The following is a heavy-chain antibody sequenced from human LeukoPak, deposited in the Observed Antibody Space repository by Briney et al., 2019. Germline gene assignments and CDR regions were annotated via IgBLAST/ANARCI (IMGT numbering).Heavy chain of an antibody. CDR2: MNPNSGNT. CDR1: GYTFTSYD. J-gene: IGHJ4*02. V-gene: IGHV1-8*03. Sequence: VASVKVSCKASGYTFTSYDINWVRQATGQGLEWMGWMNPNSGNTGHAQKFQGRVTITRNTSISTAYIELSSLRSEDTAVYYCARAGGYSYGLDYWGQGTLVTVSS. CDR3: ARAGGYSYGLDY. D-gene: IGHD5-18*01.